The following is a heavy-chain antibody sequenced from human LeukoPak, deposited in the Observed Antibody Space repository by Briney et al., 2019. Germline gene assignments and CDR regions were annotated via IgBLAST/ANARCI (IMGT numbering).Heavy chain of an antibody. CDR2: INPNSGGT. J-gene: IGHJ5*02. D-gene: IGHD3-3*01. CDR1: GYTFTGYY. CDR3: AKPRYDFWSGYTLDP. Sequence: ASVKVSCKASGYTFTGYYMHWVRQAPGQGLEWMEWINPNSGGTNYAQKFQGRVTMTRDTSISTAYMELSRLRSDDTAVYYCAKPRYDFWSGYTLDPWGQGTLVTVSS. V-gene: IGHV1-2*02.